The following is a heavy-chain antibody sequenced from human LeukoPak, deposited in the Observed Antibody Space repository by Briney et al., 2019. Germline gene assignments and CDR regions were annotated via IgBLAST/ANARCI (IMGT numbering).Heavy chain of an antibody. J-gene: IGHJ2*01. CDR2: ISYDGSNK. CDR3: AKSSREAATYYIDL. D-gene: IGHD2-15*01. V-gene: IGHV3-30-3*02. CDR1: GFTFSSYA. Sequence: GGSLRLSCAASGFTFSSYAMHWVRQAPGKGLEWVAVISYDGSNKYYADSVKGRFTISRDNSKNTLYLQMNSLRVEDTAAYYCAKSSREAATYYIDLWGRGTLVTVSS.